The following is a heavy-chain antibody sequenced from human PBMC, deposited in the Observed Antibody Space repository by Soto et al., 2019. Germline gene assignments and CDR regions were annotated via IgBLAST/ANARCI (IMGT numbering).Heavy chain of an antibody. J-gene: IGHJ5*02. CDR2: IYYSGRT. CDR1: GGSISRSSYY. V-gene: IGHV4-39*01. D-gene: IGHD3-10*01. Sequence: SETLSLTCTVSGGSISRSSYYWGWIRQPPGKGLEWIGSIYYSGRTYYNPSLKSRVTISVDTSKNQFSLKLSSVTAADTAVYYCARHSFYYGSGRVTEPWGKGPLVTVSS. CDR3: ARHSFYYGSGRVTEP.